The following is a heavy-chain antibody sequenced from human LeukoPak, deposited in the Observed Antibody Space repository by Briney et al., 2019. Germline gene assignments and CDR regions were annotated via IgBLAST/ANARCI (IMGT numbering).Heavy chain of an antibody. CDR1: EFTFSSYS. J-gene: IGHJ4*02. Sequence: GGSLRLSCASSEFTFSSYSMNWVRQAPGKGLEWVSSISSSSSYIYYADSVKGRFTISRDNAKNSLYLQMNSLRAEDTAVYYCASPPPSYSSGWYSDYFDYWGQGTLVTVSS. CDR2: ISSSSSYI. CDR3: ASPPPSYSSGWYSDYFDY. D-gene: IGHD6-19*01. V-gene: IGHV3-21*01.